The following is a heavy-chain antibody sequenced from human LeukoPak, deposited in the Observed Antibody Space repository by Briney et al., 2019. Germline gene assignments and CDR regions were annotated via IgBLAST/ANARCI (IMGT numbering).Heavy chain of an antibody. Sequence: SETLSLTCAVYGGSFSGYYWSSIRQPPGKGLEWLGEINHSGSTNYNPSLKSRVTISVDTSKNQFSLKLSSVTAADTAVYYCARIGATHLFSLDYWGQGTLVTVSS. V-gene: IGHV4-34*01. CDR2: INHSGST. J-gene: IGHJ4*02. CDR1: GGSFSGYY. D-gene: IGHD5-12*01. CDR3: ARIGATHLFSLDY.